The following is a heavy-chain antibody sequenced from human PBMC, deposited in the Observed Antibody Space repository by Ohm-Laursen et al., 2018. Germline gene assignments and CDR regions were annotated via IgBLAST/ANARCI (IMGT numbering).Heavy chain of an antibody. V-gene: IGHV1-46*02. CDR1: GYSFNSNH. CDR3: ARMGPQQPHWYFDL. CDR2: IKSTDDTR. D-gene: IGHD1/OR15-1a*01. J-gene: IGHJ2*01. Sequence: AASVKVSCKASGYSFNSNHMQWLRQAPGQGLEWMGIIKSTDDTRTYAQKFQGRVTMTKDRSTSTVYMELSSLRSEDTAVYYCARMGPQQPHWYFDLWGRGTLVTVSS.